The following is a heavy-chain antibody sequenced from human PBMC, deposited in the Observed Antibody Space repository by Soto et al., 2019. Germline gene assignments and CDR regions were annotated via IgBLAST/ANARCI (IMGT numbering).Heavy chain of an antibody. Sequence: PGGSLRLSCAASGFTFSSYSMSWVRQAPGKGLEWVSGFRTSGEGGTTYYADSVKGRFTISRDNSKNMLFLQMNSLRAEDTAIYYCAKKVNSGPGSQYFDYWGQGTMVTVYS. CDR3: AKKVNSGPGSQYFDY. CDR1: GFTFSSYS. CDR2: FRTSGEGGTT. J-gene: IGHJ4*02. D-gene: IGHD3-10*01. V-gene: IGHV3-23*01.